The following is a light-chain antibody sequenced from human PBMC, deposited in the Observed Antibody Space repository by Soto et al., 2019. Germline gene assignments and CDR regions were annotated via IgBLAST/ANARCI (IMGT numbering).Light chain of an antibody. J-gene: IGLJ2*01. Sequence: QSALTQPASVSGSPGQSITISCTGTSSDVGSYNLVSWYQQHPGKARKLMIYEGSKRPSGVSNRFSGSKSGNTASLTISGLQAEDEADYYCCSYAGSSTLFGGGTKLTVL. CDR2: EGS. CDR3: CSYAGSSTL. CDR1: SSDVGSYNL. V-gene: IGLV2-23*01.